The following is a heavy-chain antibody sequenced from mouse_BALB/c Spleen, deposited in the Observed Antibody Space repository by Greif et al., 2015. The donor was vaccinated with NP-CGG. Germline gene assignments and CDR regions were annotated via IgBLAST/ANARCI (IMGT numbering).Heavy chain of an antibody. Sequence: QVQLQQSGAELMKPGASVKISCKATGYTFSSYWIEWVKQRPGHGLEWIGEILPGSGSTNYNEKFKGKATFTADTSSNTAYMQLSSLTSEDSAVYYCARCPYYYGSSYWFAYWGQGTLVTVSA. V-gene: IGHV1-9*01. D-gene: IGHD1-1*01. CDR2: ILPGSGST. CDR1: GYTFSSYW. CDR3: ARCPYYYGSSYWFAY. J-gene: IGHJ3*01.